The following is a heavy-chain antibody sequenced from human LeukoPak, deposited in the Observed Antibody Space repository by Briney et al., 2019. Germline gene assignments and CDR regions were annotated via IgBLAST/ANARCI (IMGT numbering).Heavy chain of an antibody. V-gene: IGHV4-34*01. J-gene: IGHJ3*01. D-gene: IGHD3-22*01. CDR2: INHRGST. CDR1: GGPFTGYY. Sequence: SETLSLTCAVYGGPFTGYYWSWIRQSPDKGLEWIGEINHRGSTNYDSSLKSRLTISADTSKDQFSLHLSSVTAADTAVYYCAKVYSSSPQDAFDVWGQGTMVTVSS. CDR3: AKVYSSSPQDAFDV.